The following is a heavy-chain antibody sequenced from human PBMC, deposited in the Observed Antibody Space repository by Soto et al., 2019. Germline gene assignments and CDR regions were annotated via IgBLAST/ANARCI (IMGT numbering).Heavy chain of an antibody. Sequence: QVQLVQSGGEVKKPGASVKVSCKASGYTFTNYGISWVRQAAGQGLEWMGWISHNNGDTNYAQNLQGRVTVTTDTSTSTAYMELESLRSDDTAVYYCSLVRGLAVAGTKADYYYGVGVWGQGTTVTVS. CDR3: SLVRGLAVAGTKADYYYGVGV. CDR2: ISHNNGDT. D-gene: IGHD6-19*01. V-gene: IGHV1-18*01. CDR1: GYTFTNYG. J-gene: IGHJ6*02.